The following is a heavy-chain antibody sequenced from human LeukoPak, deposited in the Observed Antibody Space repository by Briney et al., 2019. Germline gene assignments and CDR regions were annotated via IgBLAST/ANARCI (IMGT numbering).Heavy chain of an antibody. J-gene: IGHJ2*01. CDR2: LYSGSDT. CDR1: GFSVSTKY. Sequence: GGSLRLSCAASGFSVSTKYMNWVRQAPGKGLEWVSILYSGSDTYYANSVKGRFTISRDSSKNILFLQMNDLSAEDTAVYYCASVGDHFHWYLDLWGRGTLVTVSS. CDR3: ASVGDHFHWYLDL. V-gene: IGHV3-53*01. D-gene: IGHD3-10*01.